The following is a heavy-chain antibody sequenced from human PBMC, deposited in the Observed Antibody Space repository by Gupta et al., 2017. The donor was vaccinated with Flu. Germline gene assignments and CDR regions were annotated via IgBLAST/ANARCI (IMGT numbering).Heavy chain of an antibody. J-gene: IGHJ4*02. D-gene: IGHD3-10*02. V-gene: IGHV3-30*18. CDR2: ISSGGGNI. CDR3: AKDAGRAHDDDVGDV. CDR1: YG. Sequence: YGMHWVRQAPGKGLEWVGVISSGGGNIDYAHKVKGRVTITRDKSTSTVYMQLSSLRADDTAMYYCAKDAGRAHDDDVGDVWGQGTLVTVSS.